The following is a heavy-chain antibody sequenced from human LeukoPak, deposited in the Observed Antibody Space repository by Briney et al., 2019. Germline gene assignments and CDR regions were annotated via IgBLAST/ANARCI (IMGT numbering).Heavy chain of an antibody. D-gene: IGHD1-14*01. CDR2: ISGSGGRT. V-gene: IGHV3-23*01. Sequence: PARSLILSCAASGFTFSSYAMSWVRNAQGKGLEWVSGISGSGGRTNYADSVKGRFTIARDNSKNTLYLQMNSLGAEDTAVYYCAKVAPYGNHLFHYWGQGTRVTVSS. CDR1: GFTFSSYA. J-gene: IGHJ4*02. CDR3: AKVAPYGNHLFHY.